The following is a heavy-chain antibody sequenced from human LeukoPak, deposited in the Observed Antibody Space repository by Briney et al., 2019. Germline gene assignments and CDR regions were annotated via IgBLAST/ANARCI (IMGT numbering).Heavy chain of an antibody. CDR2: IWYDGTNK. CDR3: ARATVTRWFDP. Sequence: GGSLRLSCSASGFTFSSFGMHWVRQAPGKGLEWVAVIWYDGTNKYYADSVKGRFTISRDNSKNTLYLQMNSLRAEDTAVYYCARATVTRWFDPWGQGTQVTVSS. J-gene: IGHJ5*02. CDR1: GFTFSSFG. D-gene: IGHD4-17*01. V-gene: IGHV3-33*08.